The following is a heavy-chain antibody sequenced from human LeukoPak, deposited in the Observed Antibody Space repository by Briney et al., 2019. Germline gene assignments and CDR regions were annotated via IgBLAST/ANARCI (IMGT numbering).Heavy chain of an antibody. D-gene: IGHD3-10*01. Sequence: PGGSLRLSCSASGFTVSSNYMSWVRQAPGQRLEWCSSICCGGSTYYADSVKGRFPISRDNSKNTLYLQMNSLRAEDTAVYYCARVGEEWYWGQGTLVTVSS. CDR2: ICCGGST. CDR1: GFTVSSNY. V-gene: IGHV3-53*05. J-gene: IGHJ4*02. CDR3: ARVGEEWY.